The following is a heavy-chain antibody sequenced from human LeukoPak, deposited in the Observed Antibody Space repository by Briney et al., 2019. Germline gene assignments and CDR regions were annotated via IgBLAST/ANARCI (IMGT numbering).Heavy chain of an antibody. J-gene: IGHJ6*02. CDR2: INHSGST. V-gene: IGHV4-34*01. Sequence: SETLSLTCAVYGGSFSGYYWSWIRQPPGKGLEWIGEINHSGSTNYNPSLKSRVTISVDTSKNQFSLMLSSVTAADTAVYYCARGPRIRCSSTSCYGRNYYYGMDVWGQGTTVTVSS. CDR1: GGSFSGYY. CDR3: ARGPRIRCSSTSCYGRNYYYGMDV. D-gene: IGHD2-2*01.